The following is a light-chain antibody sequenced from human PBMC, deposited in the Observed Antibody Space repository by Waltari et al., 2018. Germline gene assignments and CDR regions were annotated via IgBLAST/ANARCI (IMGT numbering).Light chain of an antibody. CDR3: LQDYNYPRT. CDR1: QGIRNE. J-gene: IGKJ2*01. V-gene: IGKV1-6*01. Sequence: AIQMTQSPSSLSASVGASVTITCRASQGIRNELAWYQQKPGKAPKVLIYGASSLQSGVPSRFTSSGSDTDFTLTISSLQPEDFATYYCLQDYNYPRTFGQGTKLEIK. CDR2: GAS.